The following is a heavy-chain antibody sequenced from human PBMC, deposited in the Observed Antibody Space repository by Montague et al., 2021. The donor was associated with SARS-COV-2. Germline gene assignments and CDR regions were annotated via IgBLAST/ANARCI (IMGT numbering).Heavy chain of an antibody. CDR3: ARVVGFDFDY. CDR2: IYTSGST. D-gene: IGHD2-21*01. Sequence: TLSLTCTVSGGSISSGSYYWSWIRQPAGKGLEWIGRIYTSGSTNYNPSLKSRVTILVDTSKNQFSLKLSSVTAADTAVYYCARVVGFDFDYWGQGTLVTVSS. CDR1: GGSISSGSYY. V-gene: IGHV4-61*02. J-gene: IGHJ4*02.